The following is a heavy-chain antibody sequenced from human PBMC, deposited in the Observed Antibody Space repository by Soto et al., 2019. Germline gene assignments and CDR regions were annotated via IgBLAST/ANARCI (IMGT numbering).Heavy chain of an antibody. CDR2: IYYSGST. CDR3: ARVEMATITSDY. D-gene: IGHD5-12*01. Sequence: PSETLSLTCTVSGGSVSSGSYYWSWIRQPPGKGLEWIGYIYYSGSTNYNPSLKSRVTISVDTSKNQFSLKLSSVTAADTAVYYCARVEMATITSDYWGQGTLVTVSS. V-gene: IGHV4-61*01. J-gene: IGHJ4*02. CDR1: GGSVSSGSYY.